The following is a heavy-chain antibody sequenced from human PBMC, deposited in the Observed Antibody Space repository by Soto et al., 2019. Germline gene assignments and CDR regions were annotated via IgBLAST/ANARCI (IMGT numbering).Heavy chain of an antibody. V-gene: IGHV6-1*01. Sequence: QGQLQQSGPGLVKPSQTLSLTCAISGDSVSSDITSWNWIRQSPSRGLEWLGRTYYRSKWFHDYAASVKSRITINPDTSKHQFSLELNSMTPEDTAVYYCARGNALDVWGPGNVVTVSS. J-gene: IGHJ3*01. CDR3: ARGNALDV. CDR1: GDSVSSDITS. D-gene: IGHD3-10*01. CDR2: TYYRSKWFH.